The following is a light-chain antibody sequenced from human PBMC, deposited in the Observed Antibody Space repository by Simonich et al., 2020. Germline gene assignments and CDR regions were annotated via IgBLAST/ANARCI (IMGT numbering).Light chain of an antibody. J-gene: IGLJ3*02. CDR1: SGSIASNY. V-gene: IGLV6-57*03. Sequence: NFMLTQPHSVSESPGKTVTISCTRSSGSIASNYVQWYQQRPGSAPTTVIYEDNQRPAWVPDLFSGSIDSSSNPASLTISGLKTEDEADYYCQSYDSSNRVFGGGTKLTVL. CDR2: EDN. CDR3: QSYDSSNRV.